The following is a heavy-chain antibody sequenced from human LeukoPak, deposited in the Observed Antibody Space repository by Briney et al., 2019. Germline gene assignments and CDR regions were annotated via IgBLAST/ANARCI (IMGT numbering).Heavy chain of an antibody. CDR1: GFTFSRYW. Sequence: GGSLRLSCAASGFTFSRYWMHWLRQAPGKGLVWVSRISTDGSSTSYADSVKGRFTISRDNAKNTLFLQMKSLRAEDTAVYFCARGGTYYDGYFGYWGQGTLVTVSS. CDR3: ARGGTYYDGYFGY. CDR2: ISTDGSST. D-gene: IGHD1-26*01. J-gene: IGHJ4*02. V-gene: IGHV3-74*01.